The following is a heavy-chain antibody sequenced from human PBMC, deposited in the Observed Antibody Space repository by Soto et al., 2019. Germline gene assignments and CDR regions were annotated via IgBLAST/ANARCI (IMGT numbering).Heavy chain of an antibody. Sequence: GALRLSCAASGFTFSSYWMSWVRQAPGKGLEWVANIKQDGSEKYYVDSVKGRFTISRDNAKNSLYLQMNSLRAEDTAVYYCARDTRVNDFWSGYWTSNWFDPWGQGTLVTVSS. CDR1: GFTFSSYW. CDR2: IKQDGSEK. J-gene: IGHJ5*02. CDR3: ARDTRVNDFWSGYWTSNWFDP. V-gene: IGHV3-7*03. D-gene: IGHD3-3*01.